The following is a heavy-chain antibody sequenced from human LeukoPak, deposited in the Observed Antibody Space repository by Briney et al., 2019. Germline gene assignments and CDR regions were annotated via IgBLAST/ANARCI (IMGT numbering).Heavy chain of an antibody. Sequence: PSETLSLTCTVSGGSISSSSYYWGWIRQPPGKGLEWIGSIYYSGSTYYNPSLKSRVTISVDTSKNQFSLKLSSVTAADTAVYYCARQGHFSGWYPYYFDYWGQGTLVTVSS. CDR1: GGSISSSSYY. CDR3: ARQGHFSGWYPYYFDY. V-gene: IGHV4-39*01. CDR2: IYYSGST. D-gene: IGHD6-19*01. J-gene: IGHJ4*02.